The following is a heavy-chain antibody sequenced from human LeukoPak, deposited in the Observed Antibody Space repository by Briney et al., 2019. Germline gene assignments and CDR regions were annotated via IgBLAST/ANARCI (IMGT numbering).Heavy chain of an antibody. D-gene: IGHD3-22*01. V-gene: IGHV3-7*01. CDR2: IKQDGSEK. Sequence: GGSLRLSCAASGFTFSSYWMSWVRQAPGKGLEWEANIKQDGSEKYYVDSVKGRFTISRDNAKNSLYLQMNSLRAEDTAVYYCAREAGTMIVVVITTFDYWGQGTLVTVSS. CDR3: AREAGTMIVVVITTFDY. CDR1: GFTFSSYW. J-gene: IGHJ4*02.